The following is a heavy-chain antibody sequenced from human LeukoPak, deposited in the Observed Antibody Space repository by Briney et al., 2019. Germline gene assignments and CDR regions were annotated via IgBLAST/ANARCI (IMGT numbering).Heavy chain of an antibody. D-gene: IGHD3-16*01. V-gene: IGHV1-18*01. CDR3: ARDPTSGYYYYYGMDV. CDR2: ISAYNGNT. Sequence: ASVKVSCKASGYTFTSYGISWVRQAPGQGLEWMGWISAYNGNTNYAQKLQGRVTMTTDTSTSTAYMELRSLRSDDTAVYYCARDPTSGYYYYYGMDVRGQGTTVTVSS. CDR1: GYTFTSYG. J-gene: IGHJ6*02.